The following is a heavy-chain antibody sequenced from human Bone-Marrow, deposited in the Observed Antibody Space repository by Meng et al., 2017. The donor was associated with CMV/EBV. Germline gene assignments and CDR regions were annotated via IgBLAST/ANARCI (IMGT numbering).Heavy chain of an antibody. J-gene: IGHJ5*02. D-gene: IGHD1-1*01. CDR1: GFTFSSYW. CDR3: ASGSRTASHP. Sequence: GESLKISCAASGFTFSSYWMSWVRQAPGKGLEWVANIKQDGSEKYYVDSAKGRFTISRDNAKNSLYLQMSSLRAGDSAVYYCASGSRTASHPWGQGTLVTVSS. CDR2: IKQDGSEK. V-gene: IGHV3-7*01.